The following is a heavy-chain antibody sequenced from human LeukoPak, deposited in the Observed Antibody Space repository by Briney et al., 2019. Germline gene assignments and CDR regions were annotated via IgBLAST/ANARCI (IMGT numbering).Heavy chain of an antibody. CDR2: IYYSGST. CDR1: GGSISSYY. Sequence: SETLSLTCTVSGGSISSYYWSWIRQPPGKGLEWIGYIYYSGSTNYNPSLKSRVTMSVDTSKNQFSLKLSSVTAADTAVYYCARSYYDSSGYYPWGQGTMVTVSS. D-gene: IGHD3-22*01. CDR3: ARSYYDSSGYYP. J-gene: IGHJ3*01. V-gene: IGHV4-59*12.